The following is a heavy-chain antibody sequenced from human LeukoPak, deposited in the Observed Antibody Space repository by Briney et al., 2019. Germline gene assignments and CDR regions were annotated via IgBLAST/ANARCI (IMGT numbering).Heavy chain of an antibody. V-gene: IGHV3-48*03. D-gene: IGHD6-6*01. Sequence: GGSLRLSCAASGFTFSSHEMNWVRQAPGKGLEWVSYISSSSSTIYYADSVKGRFTISRDNAQNSLYLQMNSLRGEDTAVYYCARGGAARPDYWGQGTLVTVSS. CDR3: ARGGAARPDY. CDR1: GFTFSSHE. J-gene: IGHJ4*02. CDR2: ISSSSSTI.